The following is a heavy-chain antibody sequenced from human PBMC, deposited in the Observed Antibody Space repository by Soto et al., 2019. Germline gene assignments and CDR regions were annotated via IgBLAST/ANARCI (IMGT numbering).Heavy chain of an antibody. D-gene: IGHD5-18*01. V-gene: IGHV4-31*03. CDR2: IYYSGST. CDR3: ARATPRGYSYGSFDY. CDR1: GGSISSGGYY. Sequence: QVQLQESGPGLVKPSQTLSLTCTVSGGSISSGGYYWSWIRQHPGKGLEWIGYIYYSGSTYYNPSLKSRGTISVDTSKNQFSLKLSSVTAADTAVYYCARATPRGYSYGSFDYWGQGTLVTVSS. J-gene: IGHJ4*02.